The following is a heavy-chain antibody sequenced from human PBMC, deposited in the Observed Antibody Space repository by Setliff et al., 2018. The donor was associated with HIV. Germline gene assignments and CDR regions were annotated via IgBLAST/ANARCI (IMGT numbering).Heavy chain of an antibody. V-gene: IGHV4-34*01. Sequence: SETLSLTCAVYGGSFSDYYWSWIRQPPGQGLEWIGEINHSGRTIQSPSLGSRVPISIETSKNQFSLKLSSVSAADTAVYYCAIVSKTYWYSIPRDYYPHMDVWGKGTTVTVSS. CDR1: GGSFSDYY. CDR3: AIVSKTYWYSIPRDYYPHMDV. CDR2: INHSGRT. D-gene: IGHD2-8*02. J-gene: IGHJ6*03.